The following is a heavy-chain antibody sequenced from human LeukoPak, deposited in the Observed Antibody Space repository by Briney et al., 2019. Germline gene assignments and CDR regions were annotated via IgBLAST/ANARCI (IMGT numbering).Heavy chain of an antibody. CDR3: ARFYGDYSFDY. Sequence: SETLSLTYTVSVGSISSGGYYWSWIRQHPGKGLEWIGYIYYTGSTYYIPSLKSRLTISLDTSKNQFSLKLSSATAADTAVYYCARFYGDYSFDYWGQGALVTVSS. CDR1: VGSISSGGYY. V-gene: IGHV4-31*03. D-gene: IGHD4-17*01. CDR2: IYYTGST. J-gene: IGHJ4*02.